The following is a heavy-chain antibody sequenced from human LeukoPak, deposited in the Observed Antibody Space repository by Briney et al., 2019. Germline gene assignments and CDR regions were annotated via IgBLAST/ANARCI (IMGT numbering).Heavy chain of an antibody. CDR2: IIPILGIA. CDR3: ARDGLRGAPVY. CDR1: GGTFSSYA. D-gene: IGHD1-26*01. Sequence: ASVKVSCKASGGTFSSYAISWVRQAPGQGLEWMGRIIPILGIANYAQKFQGRVTITADKSTSTAYMELSSLRSEDTAVYYCARDGLRGAPVYWGQGTLVTVSS. V-gene: IGHV1-69*04. J-gene: IGHJ4*02.